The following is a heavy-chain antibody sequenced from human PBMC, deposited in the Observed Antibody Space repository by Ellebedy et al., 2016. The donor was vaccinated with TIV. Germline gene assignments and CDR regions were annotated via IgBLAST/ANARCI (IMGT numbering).Heavy chain of an antibody. CDR1: GFTFSSYA. D-gene: IGHD3-9*01. CDR3: AREVVIYDILTGYYSRYFQH. Sequence: GESLKISCAASGFTFSSYAMSWVRQAPGKGLALVSAFSGSGGSPYYADSVKGRFTISRDNSKNTLYLQMNSLRAEDTAVYYCAREVVIYDILTGYYSRYFQHWGQGTLVTVSS. V-gene: IGHV3-23*01. CDR2: FSGSGGSP. J-gene: IGHJ1*01.